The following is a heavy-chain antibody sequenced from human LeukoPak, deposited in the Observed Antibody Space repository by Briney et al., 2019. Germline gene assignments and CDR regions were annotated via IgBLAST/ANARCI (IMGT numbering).Heavy chain of an antibody. CDR2: ISGSDGST. Sequence: PGGSLRLSCAASGFTFSSYAMSWVRQAPGKGLEWVSAISGSDGSTYYADSVKGRFSISRDNSKNTLYLQMNSLRAEDTAVYYCAKVSAVADYFDYWGQGTLVTVSS. J-gene: IGHJ4*02. V-gene: IGHV3-23*01. CDR1: GFTFSSYA. D-gene: IGHD6-19*01. CDR3: AKVSAVADYFDY.